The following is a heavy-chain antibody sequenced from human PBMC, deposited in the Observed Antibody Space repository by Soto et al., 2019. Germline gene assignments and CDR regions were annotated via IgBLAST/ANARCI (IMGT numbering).Heavy chain of an antibody. V-gene: IGHV1-18*01. J-gene: IGHJ5*02. D-gene: IGHD1-1*01. CDR2: ISAYNGNT. CDR3: ARDVAHKWNDGGWFDP. Sequence: QVQLVQSGAEVKKPGASVKVSCKASGYTFTSYGISWVRQASGQGLEWMGWISAYNGNTKYAQKLQGRVTMTTDTSTSTAHLELTRLRSDDTAVYYCARDVAHKWNDGGWFDPWGQGTLVTVSS. CDR1: GYTFTSYG.